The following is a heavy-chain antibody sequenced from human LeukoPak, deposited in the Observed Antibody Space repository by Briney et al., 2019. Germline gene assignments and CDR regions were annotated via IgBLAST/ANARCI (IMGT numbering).Heavy chain of an antibody. J-gene: IGHJ4*02. CDR2: LSSGSDSI. CDR3: ARDPSSSTSCYTY. CDR1: GFTFNTYT. D-gene: IGHD2-2*02. Sequence: GGSLRLSCAASGFTFNTYTMNWVRQAPGKGLEWISYLSSGSDSIFYADSVKGRFTISRDNAKNSLYLQMNSLRADDTAMYYCARDPSSSTSCYTYWGQGTLVTVSS. V-gene: IGHV3-48*04.